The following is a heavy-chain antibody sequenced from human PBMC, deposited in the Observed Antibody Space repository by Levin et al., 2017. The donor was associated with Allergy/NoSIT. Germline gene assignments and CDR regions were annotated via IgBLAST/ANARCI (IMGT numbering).Heavy chain of an antibody. Sequence: GGSLRLSCAASGFPFSTYWMHWVRQAPGKGLVWVSMIKGDGKSTTYADSVKGRFTVFRDNARNTLYLQMNSLRVEDTALYYCARHAGEPLDYWGQGTPVTVSP. CDR2: IKGDGKST. CDR1: GFPFSTYW. CDR3: ARHAGEPLDY. V-gene: IGHV3-74*01. D-gene: IGHD1-1*01. J-gene: IGHJ4*02.